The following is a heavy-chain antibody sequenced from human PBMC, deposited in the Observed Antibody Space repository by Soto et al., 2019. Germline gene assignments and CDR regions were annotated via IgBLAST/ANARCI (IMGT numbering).Heavy chain of an antibody. D-gene: IGHD3-10*01. CDR2: ISGYNANT. Sequence: QVQLVQSGAEVKKPGASVKVSCKASGYAFTNHGISWVRQAPGQGLEWMGWISGYNANTKYAQKFQGRVTMTTETSTSTAYMELRSLKSDDTAVYYCARDFYPRAYYFDYWGQGTLVTVSS. J-gene: IGHJ4*02. V-gene: IGHV1-18*04. CDR1: GYAFTNHG. CDR3: ARDFYPRAYYFDY.